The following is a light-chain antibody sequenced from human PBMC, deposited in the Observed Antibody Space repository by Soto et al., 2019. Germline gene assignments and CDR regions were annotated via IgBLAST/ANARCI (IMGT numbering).Light chain of an antibody. CDR3: QQYGSSSPYT. Sequence: EVVLTQSPGTLSLSPGERASLSCRASQSVSNNYLAWYQQKPGQSPTLLNFGSSDRATVIPDRFSCSGSATDFTLPISRLEPADFAVYYCQQYGSSSPYTFGQGTKLEIK. CDR1: QSVSNNY. J-gene: IGKJ2*01. V-gene: IGKV3-20*01. CDR2: GSS.